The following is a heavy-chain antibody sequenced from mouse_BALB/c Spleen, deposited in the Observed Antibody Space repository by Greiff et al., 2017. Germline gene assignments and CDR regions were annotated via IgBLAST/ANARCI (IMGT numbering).Heavy chain of an antibody. J-gene: IGHJ4*01. V-gene: IGHV1-18*01. Sequence: VQLKESGPELVKPGASVKIPCKASGYTFTDYNMDWVKQSHGKSLEWIGDINPNNGGTIYNQKFKGKATLTVDKSSSTAYMELRSLTSEDTAVYYCARFEGFAYYYAMDYWGQGTSVTVSS. CDR2: INPNNGGT. CDR3: ARFEGFAYYYAMDY. CDR1: GYTFTDYN.